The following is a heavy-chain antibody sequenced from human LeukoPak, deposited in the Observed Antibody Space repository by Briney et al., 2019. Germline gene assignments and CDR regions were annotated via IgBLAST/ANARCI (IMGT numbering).Heavy chain of an antibody. Sequence: GGSLRLSCAASGFTFSSYGMHWVRQAPGKGLEWVAVISYDGSNKYYADPVKGRFTISRDNSKNTLYLQMNSLRAEDTAVYYCAKHPYDSSGYYLPGAFDIWGQGTMVTVSS. D-gene: IGHD3-22*01. V-gene: IGHV3-30*18. J-gene: IGHJ3*02. CDR3: AKHPYDSSGYYLPGAFDI. CDR2: ISYDGSNK. CDR1: GFTFSSYG.